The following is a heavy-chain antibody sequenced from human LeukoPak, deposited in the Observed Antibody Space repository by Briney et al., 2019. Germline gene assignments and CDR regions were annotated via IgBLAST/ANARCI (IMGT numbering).Heavy chain of an antibody. CDR1: GFTVSSNY. Sequence: GGSLRLSCAASGFTVSSNYMSWVRQAPGKGLEWVSVIYSGGSTYYADSVKGRFTISRDNSKNTLYLQMNSLRAEDTAVYYCARDPGIAARPFWGQGTLVTVSS. CDR3: ARDPGIAARPF. D-gene: IGHD6-6*01. CDR2: IYSGGST. J-gene: IGHJ4*02. V-gene: IGHV3-53*01.